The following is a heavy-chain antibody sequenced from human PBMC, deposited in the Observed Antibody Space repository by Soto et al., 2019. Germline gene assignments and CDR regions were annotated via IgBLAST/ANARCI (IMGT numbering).Heavy chain of an antibody. CDR2: IIPILGIA. CDR1: GGTFSSYT. Sequence: QVQLVQSGAEVKKPGSSVKVSCKASGGTFSSYTISWVRQAPGQGLEWMGRIIPILGIANYAQKFQGRVTITADKSTSTAYMELSSLRPEDTAVYYCARGGGTTWYYSYGIDVLGQGATVTVSS. D-gene: IGHD1-1*01. V-gene: IGHV1-69*02. J-gene: IGHJ6*02. CDR3: ARGGGTTWYYSYGIDV.